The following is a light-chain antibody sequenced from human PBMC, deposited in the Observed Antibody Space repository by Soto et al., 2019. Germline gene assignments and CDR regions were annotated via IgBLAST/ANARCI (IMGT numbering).Light chain of an antibody. CDR1: QSLNRD. J-gene: IGKJ4*01. CDR2: GAS. Sequence: IVMTQSPATLSMSPGERATLSCRASQSLNRDLAWYQQKPGQSPRLLIFGASIRATGIPARFSGSGSGTEFTLTINRLEPEDVAVYYCQQCALSPATFGGGTKVDIK. CDR3: QQCALSPAT. V-gene: IGKV3-15*01.